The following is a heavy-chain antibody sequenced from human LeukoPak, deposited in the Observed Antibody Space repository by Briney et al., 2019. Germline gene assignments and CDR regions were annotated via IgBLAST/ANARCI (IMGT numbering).Heavy chain of an antibody. D-gene: IGHD1-26*01. CDR1: GFTFSSYA. CDR3: AKDLTPFIVGATSVDY. J-gene: IGHJ4*02. CDR2: ISGSGGST. V-gene: IGHV3-23*01. Sequence: VQPGGSLRLSCAASGFTFSSYAMSWVRQAPGKRLEWVSAISGSGGSTYYADSVKGRFTISRDNSKNTLYLQMNSLRAEDTAVYYCAKDLTPFIVGATSVDYWGQGTLVTVSS.